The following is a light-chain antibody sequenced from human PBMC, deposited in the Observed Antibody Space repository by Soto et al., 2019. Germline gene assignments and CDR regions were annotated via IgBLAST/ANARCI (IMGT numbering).Light chain of an antibody. Sequence: EIVMAQSPGTLSVSPGERATLSCRASQTISANLAWYQQKPGQAPRLLIYAASTRATGIPARFSGSGSGTEFTLTINSLQSEDVGIYYCQQYNNWPPLTFGGGTKVEIK. J-gene: IGKJ4*01. V-gene: IGKV3-15*01. CDR1: QTISAN. CDR3: QQYNNWPPLT. CDR2: AAS.